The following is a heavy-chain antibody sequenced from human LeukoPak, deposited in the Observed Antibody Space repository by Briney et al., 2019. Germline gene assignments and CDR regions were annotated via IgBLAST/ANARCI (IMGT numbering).Heavy chain of an antibody. CDR3: ARDEGIVGATRDFDY. D-gene: IGHD1-26*01. CDR2: ISAYNGNT. J-gene: IGHJ4*02. CDR1: GYTFTSYG. V-gene: IGHV1-18*01. Sequence: VASVKVSCKASGYTFTSYGISWVRQAPGQGLEWMGWISAYNGNTNYAQKLHGRVTMTTDTSTSTAYMELRSLRSDDTAVYYCARDEGIVGATRDFDYWGQGTLVTVSS.